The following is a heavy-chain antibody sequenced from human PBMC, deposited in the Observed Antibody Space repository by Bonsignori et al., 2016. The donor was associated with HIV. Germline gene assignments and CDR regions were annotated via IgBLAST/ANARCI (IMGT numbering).Heavy chain of an antibody. CDR3: VRGRRATRYWYFDL. Sequence: SETLSLTCAVYGGSFSPYHWTWIRQSPGRGLEWIGEVLHDGTTNYNPSLKSRLTLSVDKSKNQFSLMLKSLTAADTAVYFCVRGRRATRYWYFDLWGRGTPVTVSS. V-gene: IGHV4-34*01. D-gene: IGHD6-6*01. CDR1: GGSFSPYH. J-gene: IGHJ2*01. CDR2: VLHDGTT.